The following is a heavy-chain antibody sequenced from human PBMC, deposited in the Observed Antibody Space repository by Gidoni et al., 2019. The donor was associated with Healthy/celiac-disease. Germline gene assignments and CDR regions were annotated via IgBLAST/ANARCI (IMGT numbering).Heavy chain of an antibody. J-gene: IGHJ4*02. V-gene: IGHV3-7*03. CDR2: IKQDGSEK. D-gene: IGHD3-3*01. CDR3: ASLGDLPYDDFWSGYRDFDY. Sequence: EVQLVESGGGLVQPGGSLILSCAASGFTFRSSWLRWVRQAPGKGREWVANIKQDGSEKYYGDSVKGRFTISRDNAKNSLYLQMNSLRDEDTAVYDCASLGDLPYDDFWSGYRDFDYWGQGTLVTVSS. CDR1: GFTFRSSW.